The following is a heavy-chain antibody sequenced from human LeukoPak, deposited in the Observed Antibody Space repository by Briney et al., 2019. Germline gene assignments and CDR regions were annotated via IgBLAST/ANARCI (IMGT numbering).Heavy chain of an antibody. CDR3: ASLSLLPDRGYSYPDPARYFDL. CDR1: GGSISSSNW. D-gene: IGHD5-18*01. J-gene: IGHJ2*01. V-gene: IGHV4-4*02. Sequence: PSETLSLTCAVSGGSISSSNWWSWVRQPPGKGLEWIGEIYHSGSTNYNPSLKSRVTISVDKSKNQFSLKLSSVTAADTAVYYCASLSLLPDRGYSYPDPARYFDLWGRGTLVTVSS. CDR2: IYHSGST.